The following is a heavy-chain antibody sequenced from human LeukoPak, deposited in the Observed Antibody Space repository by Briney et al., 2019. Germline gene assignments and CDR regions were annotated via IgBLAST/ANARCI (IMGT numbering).Heavy chain of an antibody. D-gene: IGHD2-15*01. J-gene: IGHJ4*02. V-gene: IGHV3-23*01. CDR2: ISGSDGST. CDR1: GFTFSSYA. Sequence: SGGSLRLSCAASGFTFSSYAMSWVRQAPGKGLEWVSGISGSDGSTYYADSVKGRFTISRDNSKNTLYLQMNSLRAEDTAVYYCPKDGAATGSFDYWGQGNLVNVFS. CDR3: PKDGAATGSFDY.